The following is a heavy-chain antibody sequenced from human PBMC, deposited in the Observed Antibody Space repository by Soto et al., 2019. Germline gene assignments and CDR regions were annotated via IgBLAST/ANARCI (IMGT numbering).Heavy chain of an antibody. CDR1: GYTFTGYY. CDR3: ARGDQLLHFDS. Sequence: ASVKVSCKASGYTFTGYYMHWVRQAPGQGLEWMGWINPNSGGTNYAQKFQGRVTMATDTYISKAYMELSRLNFDDTAVYYCARGDQLLHFDSRGQGTMVTVSS. J-gene: IGHJ4*01. D-gene: IGHD1-26*01. CDR2: INPNSGGT. V-gene: IGHV1-2*02.